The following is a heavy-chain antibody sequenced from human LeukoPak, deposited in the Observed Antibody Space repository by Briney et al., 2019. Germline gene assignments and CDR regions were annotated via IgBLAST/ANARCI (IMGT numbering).Heavy chain of an antibody. V-gene: IGHV4-61*02. CDR1: GGSISSGSYY. J-gene: IGHJ3*01. Sequence: PSETLSLTCTVSGGSISSGSYYWTWIRQPAGKGLEWIGRIYTSGSTNYSPSLKSRVTISLDTSKNQFSLKLSSVTAADTAVYYCARPGVGSGRYGAFDVWGQGTKVTVSS. CDR2: IYTSGST. CDR3: ARPGVGSGRYGAFDV. D-gene: IGHD5-18*01.